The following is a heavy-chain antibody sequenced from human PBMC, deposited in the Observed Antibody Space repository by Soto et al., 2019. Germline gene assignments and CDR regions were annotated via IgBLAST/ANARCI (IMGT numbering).Heavy chain of an antibody. CDR2: IYYSGST. Sequence: QVQLQESGPGLVKPSQTLSLTCTVSGGSISSGGYYWSWIRQHPGKGLEWIGYIYYSGSTYYNPSLKGRVTISVDTSKNQFSLKLSSVTAADTAVYYCARVTGYCSGGSCYFYWYFDLWGRGTLVTVSS. D-gene: IGHD2-15*01. CDR1: GGSISSGGYY. CDR3: ARVTGYCSGGSCYFYWYFDL. V-gene: IGHV4-31*03. J-gene: IGHJ2*01.